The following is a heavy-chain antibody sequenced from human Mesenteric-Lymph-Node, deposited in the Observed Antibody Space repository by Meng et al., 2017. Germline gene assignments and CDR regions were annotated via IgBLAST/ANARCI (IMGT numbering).Heavy chain of an antibody. CDR1: GFTFTGSA. D-gene: IGHD3-10*01. CDR3: ATEPYVNSGNGAFDF. V-gene: IGHV3-73*01. Sequence: LSLTCAASGFTFTGSAIHWVRQASGTGLEWVGRIRSKADNYATAYAASVKGRFTISRDNFQNTLYLQMNSLRVEDTALYYCATEPYVNSGNGAFDFWGQGTMVTVSS. CDR2: IRSKADNYAT. J-gene: IGHJ3*01.